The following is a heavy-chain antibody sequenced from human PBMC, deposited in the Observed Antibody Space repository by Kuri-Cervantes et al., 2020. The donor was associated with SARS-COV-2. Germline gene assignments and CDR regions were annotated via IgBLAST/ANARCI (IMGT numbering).Heavy chain of an antibody. Sequence: GESLKISCAASGLTVSSNHMSWVRQAPGKGLEWVSSISSSSSYIDYTDSVKGRFPISRDNDKNSLYLQMNSLRAEDTAVYYCARVRGGGYWGQGTLVTVSS. CDR2: ISSSSSYI. D-gene: IGHD3-10*01. CDR1: GLTVSSNH. V-gene: IGHV3-21*01. J-gene: IGHJ4*02. CDR3: ARVRGGGY.